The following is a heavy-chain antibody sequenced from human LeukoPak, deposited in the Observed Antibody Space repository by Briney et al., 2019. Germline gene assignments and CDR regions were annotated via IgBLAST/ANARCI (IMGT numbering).Heavy chain of an antibody. D-gene: IGHD3-22*01. Sequence: GGSLRLSCAASGFTFKNHWMTWVRQAPGKGLEWVANIKEDGSEKYYVDFVKGRFTISRDNAKNSLYLQMNSLRAEDTAVYYCARVRYYYDSSGYYGDYWGQGTLVTVSS. J-gene: IGHJ4*02. CDR3: ARVRYYYDSSGYYGDY. CDR2: IKEDGSEK. CDR1: GFTFKNHW. V-gene: IGHV3-7*05.